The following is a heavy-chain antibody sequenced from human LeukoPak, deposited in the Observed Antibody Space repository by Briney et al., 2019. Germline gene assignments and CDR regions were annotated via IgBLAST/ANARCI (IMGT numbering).Heavy chain of an antibody. J-gene: IGHJ1*01. CDR3: AKGKKGSAITMIVVVRNAEYFQH. Sequence: GGSLRLSCAASGFKFDDYGMSWVRQVPGKGLEWVSAITVGGGNTYYADSVKGRFTISRDNSKNTLYLQMNNLRAEDTAVYYCAKGKKGSAITMIVVVRNAEYFQHWGQGTLVTVSS. D-gene: IGHD3-22*01. CDR1: GFKFDDYG. V-gene: IGHV3-23*01. CDR2: ITVGGGNT.